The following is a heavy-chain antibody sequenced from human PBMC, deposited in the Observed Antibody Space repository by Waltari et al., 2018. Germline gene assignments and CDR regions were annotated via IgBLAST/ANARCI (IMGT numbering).Heavy chain of an antibody. D-gene: IGHD6-19*01. CDR3: ARQSGGSGGNLRYYYYDY. V-gene: IGHV4-39*01. J-gene: IGHJ4*02. CDR2: IYYTGNP. Sequence: QLQLHESGTGLVKPSETLSLTCTVSGGSIRSSSYYWGWNRQPPGKGPAWIGTIYYTGNPDYYPSLERQVTIAVDMSKTQFSLKLNTVTATDTAVYYCARQSGGSGGNLRYYYYDYWGQGPLVTVSS. CDR1: GGSIRSSSYY.